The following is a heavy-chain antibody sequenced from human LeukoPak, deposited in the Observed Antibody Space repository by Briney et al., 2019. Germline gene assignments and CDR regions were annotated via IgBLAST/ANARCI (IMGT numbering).Heavy chain of an antibody. CDR2: IYYSGST. V-gene: IGHV4-39*01. Sequence: SETLSLTCTVSGGSISSSSYYWGWIRQPPGKGLEWIGSIYYSGSTYYNPSLKSRVTISVDTSKNQFSLKLSSVTAADTAVYYCARHLYSSSWFDYWGQGTLVTVSS. CDR3: ARHLYSSSWFDY. D-gene: IGHD6-13*01. CDR1: GGSISSSSYY. J-gene: IGHJ4*02.